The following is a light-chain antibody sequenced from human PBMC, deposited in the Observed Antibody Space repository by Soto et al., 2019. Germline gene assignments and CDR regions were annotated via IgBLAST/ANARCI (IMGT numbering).Light chain of an antibody. V-gene: IGLV2-8*01. Sequence: QSALTQPPSASGSPGQSVTISCTGTSSDVGGYNFVSWYQQHPGKAPKLMIYEVSERPSGVPDRFSGSKSGNTASLTVPGLQAEDEADYYCSSYAGSNIVVFGGGTKVTVL. CDR2: EVS. CDR3: SSYAGSNIVV. J-gene: IGLJ2*01. CDR1: SSDVGGYNF.